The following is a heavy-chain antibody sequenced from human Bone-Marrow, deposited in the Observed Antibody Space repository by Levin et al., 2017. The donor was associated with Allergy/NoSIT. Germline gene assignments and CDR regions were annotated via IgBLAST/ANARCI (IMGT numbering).Heavy chain of an antibody. V-gene: IGHV1-69*13. J-gene: IGHJ2*01. CDR3: AREAGGLGYCSGGSCEWYVDI. CDR2: IIPIFGTT. CDR1: GGTFRSYA. Sequence: GASVKVSCKASGGTFRSYAISWVRQAPGQGLEWMGGIIPIFGTTYNAQRFQGRVTITADESTNTAYMELTSLRSEDTAVYYCAREAGGLGYCSGGSCEWYVDIWGRGTLVTVSS. D-gene: IGHD2-15*01.